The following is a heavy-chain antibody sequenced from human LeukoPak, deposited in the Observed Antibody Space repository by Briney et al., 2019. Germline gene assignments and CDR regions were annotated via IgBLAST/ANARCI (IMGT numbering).Heavy chain of an antibody. D-gene: IGHD1-26*01. J-gene: IGHJ3*02. CDR1: GFTFSSYA. CDR2: ISSSSSYI. CDR3: ARGSRSPESFDI. Sequence: GGSLRLSCSASGFTFSSYAMHWVRQAPGKGLEWVSSISSSSSYIYYADSVKGRFTISRDNAKNSLYLQMNSLRAEDTAVYYCARGSRSPESFDIWGQGTMVTVSS. V-gene: IGHV3-21*01.